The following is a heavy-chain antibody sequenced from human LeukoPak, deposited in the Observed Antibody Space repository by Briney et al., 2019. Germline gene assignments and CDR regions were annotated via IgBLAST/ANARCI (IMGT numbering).Heavy chain of an antibody. CDR2: IYTTEQT. V-gene: IGHV3-66*01. J-gene: IGHJ6*02. CDR1: GFTVSDNY. CDR3: ARDLITFGGVIVYYYYGMDV. D-gene: IGHD3-16*02. Sequence: GGSLRLSCVGSGFTVSDNYMNWVRQTPGKGLEWVSVIYTTEQTYYADSVKGRFTISRDNAKNSLYLQMNSLRDEDTAVYYCARDLITFGGVIVYYYYGMDVWGQGTTVTISS.